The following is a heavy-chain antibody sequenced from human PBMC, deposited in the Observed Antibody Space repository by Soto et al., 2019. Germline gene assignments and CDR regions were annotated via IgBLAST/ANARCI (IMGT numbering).Heavy chain of an antibody. D-gene: IGHD3-22*01. CDR1: GYTFTGYY. J-gene: IGHJ6*02. V-gene: IGHV1-2*04. CDR3: ARDSSGYKSSYYYGMDV. Sequence: GASVKVSCRASGYTFTGYYMRWVRQAPGQGLEWMGWINPNSGGTNYAQKFQGWVTMTRDTSISTAYMELSRLRSDDTAVYYCARDSSGYKSSYYYGMDVWGQGTTVTVS. CDR2: INPNSGGT.